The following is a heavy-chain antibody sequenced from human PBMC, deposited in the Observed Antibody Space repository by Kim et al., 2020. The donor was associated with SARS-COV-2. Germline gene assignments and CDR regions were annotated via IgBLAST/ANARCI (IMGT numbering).Heavy chain of an antibody. CDR1: GGSISSYY. D-gene: IGHD3-22*01. Sequence: SETLSLTCTVSGGSISSYYWSWIRQPPGKGLEWIGYIYYSGSTNYNPSLKSRVTISVDTSKNQFSLKLSSVTAADTAVYYCARHNLFRDSILYYYYYMDVWGKGTTVTVSS. CDR2: IYYSGST. V-gene: IGHV4-59*08. CDR3: ARHNLFRDSILYYYYYMDV. J-gene: IGHJ6*03.